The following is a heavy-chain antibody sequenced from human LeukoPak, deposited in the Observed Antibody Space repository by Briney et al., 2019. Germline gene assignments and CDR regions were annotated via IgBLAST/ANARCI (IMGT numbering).Heavy chain of an antibody. Sequence: GGSLRLSCAASGFNFGTHWMSWVRQAPGKGLEWVANINQDGSEKYYVDSVKGRFTISRDNAKNLLYLQMSSLRDEDTAVYYCTTESHHWGQGTLVTVSS. CDR1: GFNFGTHW. V-gene: IGHV3-7*01. CDR3: TTESHH. CDR2: INQDGSEK. J-gene: IGHJ5*02. D-gene: IGHD1-26*01.